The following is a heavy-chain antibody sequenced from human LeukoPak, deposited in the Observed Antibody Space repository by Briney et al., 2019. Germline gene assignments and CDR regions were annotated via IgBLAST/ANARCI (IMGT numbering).Heavy chain of an antibody. J-gene: IGHJ4*02. CDR3: AREGGFYRPLDY. D-gene: IGHD3-3*01. CDR1: GGSISTSY. CDR2: VHLDGRT. Sequence: SETLSLTCTVSGGSISTSYWNWFRQPPGKGLEWIGEVHLDGRTNYNPSLTGRLTMSVDLYENHISLKLTSVTAADTAVYYCAREGGFYRPLDYSGQGTLVTVSS. V-gene: IGHV4-59*12.